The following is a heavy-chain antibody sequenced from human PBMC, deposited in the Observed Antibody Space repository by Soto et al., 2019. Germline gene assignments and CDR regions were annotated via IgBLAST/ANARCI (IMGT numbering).Heavy chain of an antibody. CDR3: ASDARGPFDY. CDR1: GFTVSDS. Sequence: PGGSLRLSCSVAGFTVSDSMSWVRQAPGKGLECVSFIHSDGSTHYTDSVRGRFTISRDNSKNTLYLQMDRLRVDDTAVYFCASDARGPFDYWGQGTLVTVSS. J-gene: IGHJ4*02. V-gene: IGHV3-53*01. CDR2: IHSDGST. D-gene: IGHD6-6*01.